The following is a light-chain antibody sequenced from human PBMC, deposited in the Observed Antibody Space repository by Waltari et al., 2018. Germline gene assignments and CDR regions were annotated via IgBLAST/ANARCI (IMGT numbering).Light chain of an antibody. Sequence: EVVVTQSPDTLSLSPGETATLSCRASQNAYTNIGWYQQKPGQPPRLLIYRASSRDTGVPARFSGSGSGTEFTLTINSLQSEDFAIYYCQQYNNWRTTFGQGTRVEI. J-gene: IGKJ1*01. CDR2: RAS. CDR3: QQYNNWRTT. CDR1: QNAYTN. V-gene: IGKV3-15*01.